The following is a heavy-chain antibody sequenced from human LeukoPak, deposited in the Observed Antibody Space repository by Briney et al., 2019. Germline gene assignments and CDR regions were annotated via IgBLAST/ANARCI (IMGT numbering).Heavy chain of an antibody. V-gene: IGHV1-69*13. CDR2: IIPIFGTA. Sequence: SVKVSCKASGGTFSSYAISWVRQAPGQGLEWMGGIIPIFGTANYAQKFQGRVTITADESTSTAYMELSSLRSEDTAVYYCARDHGPCPGYSSSHLCYYYGMDVWGQGTTVTVSS. CDR3: ARDHGPCPGYSSSHLCYYYGMDV. CDR1: GGTFSSYA. D-gene: IGHD6-13*01. J-gene: IGHJ6*02.